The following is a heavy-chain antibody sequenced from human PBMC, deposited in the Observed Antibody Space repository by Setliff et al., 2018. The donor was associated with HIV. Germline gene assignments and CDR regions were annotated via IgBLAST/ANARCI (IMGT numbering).Heavy chain of an antibody. V-gene: IGHV4-34*01. CDR3: ARTPQEVVVVAATLPYYYYYMDV. CDR2: ISPSGST. D-gene: IGHD2-15*01. CDR1: RGSFSDYY. J-gene: IGHJ6*03. Sequence: SETLSLTCVVYRGSFSDYYWTWIRQPPGKGLEWIGEISPSGSTNYNPSLKSRVTISVDTSENQFSLKLSSVTAADTAVYYCARTPQEVVVVAATLPYYYYYMDVWG.